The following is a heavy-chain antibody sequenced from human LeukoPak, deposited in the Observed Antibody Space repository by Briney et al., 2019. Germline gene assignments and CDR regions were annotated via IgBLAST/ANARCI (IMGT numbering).Heavy chain of an antibody. CDR2: INPSGGST. Sequence: GASVKVSCKASGYTFTSYYMHWVRQAPGQGLEWMGIINPSGGSTSYAQKFQGRVTMTRDTSTSTVYMEPSSLRSEDTAVYYCARGGGTIFGVVTILWYFDLWGRGTLVTVSS. V-gene: IGHV1-46*01. CDR1: GYTFTSYY. D-gene: IGHD3-3*01. CDR3: ARGGGTIFGVVTILWYFDL. J-gene: IGHJ2*01.